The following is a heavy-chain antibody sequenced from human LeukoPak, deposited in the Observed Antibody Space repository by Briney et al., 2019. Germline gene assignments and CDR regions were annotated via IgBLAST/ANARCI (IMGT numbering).Heavy chain of an antibody. Sequence: ASVKVSCKASGGTFSSYAISWVRQAPGQGLEWMAWIDPKSGATNYAQRFQGRVTMTRDTSIITAYMELSRLRSDDTAVYYCARGLRVSPAFDYWGQGTLVTVPS. CDR3: ARGLRVSPAFDY. J-gene: IGHJ4*02. CDR1: GGTFSSYA. D-gene: IGHD2-2*01. CDR2: IDPKSGAT. V-gene: IGHV1-2*02.